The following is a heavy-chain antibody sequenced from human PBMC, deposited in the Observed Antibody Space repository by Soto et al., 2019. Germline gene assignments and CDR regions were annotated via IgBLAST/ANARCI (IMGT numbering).Heavy chain of an antibody. Sequence: ALRLSCAASGFTFSSYAMSWVRQAPGKGLEWVSAISGSGGSTYYADSVKGRFTISRDNSKNTLYLQMNSLRAEDTAVYYCAKVPKYSYGPFDYWGQGTLVTVSS. J-gene: IGHJ4*02. V-gene: IGHV3-23*01. CDR1: GFTFSSYA. CDR3: AKVPKYSYGPFDY. CDR2: ISGSGGST. D-gene: IGHD5-18*01.